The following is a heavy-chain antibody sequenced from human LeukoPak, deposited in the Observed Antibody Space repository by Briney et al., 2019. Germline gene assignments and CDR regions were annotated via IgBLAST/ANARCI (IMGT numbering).Heavy chain of an antibody. D-gene: IGHD3-10*01. Sequence: PSETLSLTCTVSGGSISSSSYYWGWIRQPPGKGLEWIGSIYYSGSTYYNPSLKSRVTISVDTSKNQFSLKLSSATAADTAVYYCARQAGYYYGSGSYYLGLYYFDYWGQGTLVTVSS. CDR2: IYYSGST. CDR1: GGSISSSSYY. J-gene: IGHJ4*02. V-gene: IGHV4-39*01. CDR3: ARQAGYYYGSGSYYLGLYYFDY.